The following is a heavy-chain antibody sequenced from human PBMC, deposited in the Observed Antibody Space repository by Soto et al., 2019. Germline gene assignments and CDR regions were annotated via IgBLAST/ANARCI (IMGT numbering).Heavy chain of an antibody. CDR1: GFTFSSYA. D-gene: IGHD3-22*01. CDR2: ISYDGSNK. V-gene: IGHV3-30-3*01. Sequence: QVQLVESGGGVVQPGRSLRLSCAASGFTFSSYAMHWVRQAPGKGLEWVAVISYDGSNKYYADYVKGRFTISRDNSKNTLYLQMSSLRAEDTAVYYCASDSSGPHTPSDYWGQGTLVTVSS. CDR3: ASDSSGPHTPSDY. J-gene: IGHJ4*02.